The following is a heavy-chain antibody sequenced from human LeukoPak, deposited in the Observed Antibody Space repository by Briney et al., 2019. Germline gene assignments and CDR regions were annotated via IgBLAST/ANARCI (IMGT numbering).Heavy chain of an antibody. CDR2: INPNSGGT. Sequence: ASVKVSCKASGYTFTGYYMHWVRQAPGQGLEWMGRINPNSGGTNYAQKFQGRVTMTRDTSISTAYMELSRLRSDDTAVYYRARDRYSGPTGENWFDPWGQGTLVTVSS. V-gene: IGHV1-2*02. CDR3: ARDRYSGPTGENWFDP. CDR1: GYTFTGYY. J-gene: IGHJ5*02. D-gene: IGHD3-16*02.